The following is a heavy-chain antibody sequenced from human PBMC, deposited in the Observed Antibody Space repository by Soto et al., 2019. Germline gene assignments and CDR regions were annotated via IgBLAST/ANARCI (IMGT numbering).Heavy chain of an antibody. V-gene: IGHV3-66*01. CDR2: IQSGCPT. CDR1: GFTVSSKY. Sequence: EVQLVESGGGLIQPGGSLRLSCAASGFTVSSKYMSSVRQAPGKGLEWVSLIQSGCPTYYADSVKGRFTISRDTSENAVQLQMHRLRAEGTAVYYCARDDVLCDGGRCYGVALDVWGTGTRVTVSS. J-gene: IGHJ6*04. D-gene: IGHD2-15*01. CDR3: ARDDVLCDGGRCYGVALDV.